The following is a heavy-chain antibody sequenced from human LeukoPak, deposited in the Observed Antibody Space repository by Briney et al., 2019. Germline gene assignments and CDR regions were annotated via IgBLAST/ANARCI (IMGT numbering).Heavy chain of an antibody. Sequence: SETLSLTCVVYGGSFSGYYWSWIRQPPGKGLEWIGEINHSGSTNYNPSLKSRVTISVDTSKNQFSLKLSSVTAADTAVYYCAREFLISSTVVTRVYYFDYWGQGTLVTVSS. CDR3: AREFLISSTVVTRVYYFDY. D-gene: IGHD4-23*01. J-gene: IGHJ4*02. CDR1: GGSFSGYY. V-gene: IGHV4-34*01. CDR2: INHSGST.